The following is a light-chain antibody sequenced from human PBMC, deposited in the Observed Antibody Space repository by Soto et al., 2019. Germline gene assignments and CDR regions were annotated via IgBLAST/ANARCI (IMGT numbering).Light chain of an antibody. CDR3: QQRSNWPPLT. V-gene: IGKV3-11*01. CDR1: QTVRNNY. J-gene: IGKJ4*01. Sequence: EVVLTQSPGTLSFSPGERATLSCRASQTVRNNYLAWYQQKPGQAPRLLIYDASNRATGIPARFSGSGSGTDFTLTISSLEPEDFAVYYCQQRSNWPPLTFGGGTKVDIK. CDR2: DAS.